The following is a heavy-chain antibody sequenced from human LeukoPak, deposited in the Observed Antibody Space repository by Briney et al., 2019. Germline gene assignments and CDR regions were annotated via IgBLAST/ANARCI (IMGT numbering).Heavy chain of an antibody. Sequence: SEALSLTCTVSGGSISNYYWSWIRQPPGKGLEWIGYIYSSGSANYNPSLKSRVTISVDTSKNHFSLKLSSVTAADTAVYYCARMGGYSGYATHWGQGTLVTVSS. CDR3: ARMGGYSGYATH. V-gene: IGHV4-59*08. J-gene: IGHJ4*02. CDR2: IYSSGSA. CDR1: GGSISNYY. D-gene: IGHD5-12*01.